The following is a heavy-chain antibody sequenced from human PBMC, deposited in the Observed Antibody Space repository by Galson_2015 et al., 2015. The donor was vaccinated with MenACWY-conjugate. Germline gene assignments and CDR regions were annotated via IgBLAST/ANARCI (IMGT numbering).Heavy chain of an antibody. V-gene: IGHV3-23*01. CDR1: GFTFSNYA. D-gene: IGHD1-1*01. J-gene: IGHJ4*02. CDR3: AKDMYTNHWHEDDY. CDR2: IGGSAGDA. Sequence: SLRLSCAASGFTFSNYAMNWVRQAPGKGLEWVSTIGGSAGDANYADSVKGRFTITRDNSKNTLFLHMNSLRAEDTAVYYCAKDMYTNHWHEDDYWGQGTLVTVSS.